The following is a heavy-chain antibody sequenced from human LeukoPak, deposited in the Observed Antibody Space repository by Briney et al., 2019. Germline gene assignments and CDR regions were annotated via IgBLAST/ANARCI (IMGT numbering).Heavy chain of an antibody. CDR3: AIHAMVRGVITPFDY. J-gene: IGHJ4*02. CDR2: ISGFNT. CDR1: GFAFSNYA. Sequence: GGSLRLSCTTSGFAFSNYAMNWVRQAPGKGPEWVSGISGFNTYYADSVKGRFTISRDNSKNTLYLQMNSLRAEDTAVYYCAIHAMVRGVITPFDYWGQGTLVTVSS. D-gene: IGHD3-10*01. V-gene: IGHV3-23*01.